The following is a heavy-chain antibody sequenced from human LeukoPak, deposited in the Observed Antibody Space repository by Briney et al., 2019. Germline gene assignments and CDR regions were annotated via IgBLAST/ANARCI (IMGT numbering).Heavy chain of an antibody. CDR2: ISSSSTI. D-gene: IGHD4-11*01. CDR1: GFTFSSYS. V-gene: IGHV3-48*04. CDR3: ARRHDYHPFDI. Sequence: PGGSLRLSCAASGFTFSSYSMNWVRQAPGKGLEWVSYISSSSTIYYADSVKGRFTISRDNAKNSLYLQMNSLRAEDTAVYYCARRHDYHPFDIWGQGTMVTVSS. J-gene: IGHJ3*02.